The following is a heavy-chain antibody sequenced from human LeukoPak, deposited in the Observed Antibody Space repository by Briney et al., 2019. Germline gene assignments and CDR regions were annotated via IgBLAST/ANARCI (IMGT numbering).Heavy chain of an antibody. CDR2: IYYSGST. J-gene: IGHJ6*02. Sequence: SETLSLTCTVSGGSISSYYWSWIRQPPGKGLEWIGYIYYSGSTNYIPSLKSRVTISVDTSKNQFSLKLSSVTAADTAVYYCAGIPLNYYGSGSYYSEPSYGMDVWGQGTTVTVSS. V-gene: IGHV4-59*01. CDR3: AGIPLNYYGSGSYYSEPSYGMDV. D-gene: IGHD3-10*01. CDR1: GGSISSYY.